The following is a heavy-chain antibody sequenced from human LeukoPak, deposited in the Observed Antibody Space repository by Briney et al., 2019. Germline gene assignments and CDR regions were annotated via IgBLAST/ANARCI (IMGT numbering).Heavy chain of an antibody. V-gene: IGHV3-48*01. CDR1: GFTFSSYS. CDR3: ARDGGGYDPVDWFDP. D-gene: IGHD5-12*01. CDR2: ISSSSSTI. Sequence: GGSLRLSCAASGFTFSSYSMNWVRQAPGKGLEWVSYISSSSSTIYYADSVKGRFTISRDNAKNSLYLQMNSLRAEDTAVYYCARDGGGYDPVDWFDPWGQGTLVTVSS. J-gene: IGHJ5*02.